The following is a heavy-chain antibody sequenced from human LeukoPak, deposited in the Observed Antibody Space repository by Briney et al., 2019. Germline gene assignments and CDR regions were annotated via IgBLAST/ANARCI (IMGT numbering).Heavy chain of an antibody. CDR2: IIPILGIA. CDR3: ARDSADGYNED. J-gene: IGHJ4*02. D-gene: IGHD5-24*01. V-gene: IGHV1-69*04. CDR1: GGTFSSYA. Sequence: GASVKVSCKASGGTFSSYAISWVRQAPGQGLEWMGRIIPILGIANYAQRFQGRVTITADKSTSTAYMELSSLRSEDTAVYYCARDSADGYNEDWGQGTLVTVSS.